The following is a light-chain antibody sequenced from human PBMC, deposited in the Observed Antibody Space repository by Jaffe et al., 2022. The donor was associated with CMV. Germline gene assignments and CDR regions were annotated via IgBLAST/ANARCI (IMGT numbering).Light chain of an antibody. CDR2: EVS. CDR3: CSYAGSSTLV. J-gene: IGLJ2*01. V-gene: IGLV2-23*02. CDR1: SSDVGNYNL. Sequence: QSALTQPASVSGSPGQSITISCTGTSSDVGNYNLVSWYQHHPGKAPKFMIYEVSKRPSGVSNRFSGSKSGHTASLTISGLQAEDEADYYCCSYAGSSTLVFGGGTRLTVL.